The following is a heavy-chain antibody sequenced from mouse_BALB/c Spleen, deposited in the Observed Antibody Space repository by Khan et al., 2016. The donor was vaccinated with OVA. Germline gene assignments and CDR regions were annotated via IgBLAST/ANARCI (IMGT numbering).Heavy chain of an antibody. J-gene: IGHJ3*01. CDR3: TRAGYGGFAY. CDR2: ISDGGSYT. D-gene: IGHD1-1*02. CDR1: GFTFSDYY. V-gene: IGHV5-4*02. Sequence: EVELVESGGGLVKPGGSLKLSCAASGFTFSDYYMYWVRQTPEKRLEWVATISDGGSYTHYPDSVKGRFTISRDNVKNNLYPQMSSLKSEDTAMYYCTRAGYGGFAYWGQGTLVTVSA.